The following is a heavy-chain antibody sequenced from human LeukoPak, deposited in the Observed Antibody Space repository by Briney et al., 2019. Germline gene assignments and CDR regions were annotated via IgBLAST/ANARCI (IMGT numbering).Heavy chain of an antibody. Sequence: GGSLRLSCAASGFTFSSYAMSWVRQAPGKGLEWVSAISGSGGSTYYADSVKGRFTISRDNSKNTLYLQMNSLRAEDTAVYYCAKDGELTGTTSAYYFDYWGQGTLVTVSS. D-gene: IGHD1-20*01. J-gene: IGHJ4*02. CDR1: GFTFSSYA. CDR3: AKDGELTGTTSAYYFDY. V-gene: IGHV3-23*01. CDR2: ISGSGGST.